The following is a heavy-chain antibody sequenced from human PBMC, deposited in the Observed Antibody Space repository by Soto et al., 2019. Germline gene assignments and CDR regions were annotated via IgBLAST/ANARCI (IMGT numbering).Heavy chain of an antibody. D-gene: IGHD3-22*01. CDR3: IHSARDSNGYYYFFDY. J-gene: IGHJ4*02. V-gene: IGHV2-5*02. CDR1: GFSLTTSGVG. Sequence: QITLKESGPTLVKATQTLTLTCTFSGFSLTTSGVGVGWIRQPPGKALEWLALIYWDNDERYSPSLKSRLTITKDTYKNQVVLTMTNMDPVDTATYYCIHSARDSNGYYYFFDYWGQGTLVTVSS. CDR2: IYWDNDE.